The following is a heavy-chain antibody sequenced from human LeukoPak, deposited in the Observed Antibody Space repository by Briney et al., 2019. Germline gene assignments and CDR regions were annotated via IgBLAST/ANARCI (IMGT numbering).Heavy chain of an antibody. J-gene: IGHJ5*02. V-gene: IGHV1-69*04. CDR1: GGTFSSYA. CDR3: ARAKGDVVVPAARSARWFDP. D-gene: IGHD2-2*01. Sequence: SVKVSCKASGGTFSSYAISWVRQAPGQGLEWMGRIIPILGIANYAQKFQGRVTITADKSTSTAYMELRSLRSDDTAVYYCARAKGDVVVPAARSARWFDPWGQGTLVTVSS. CDR2: IIPILGIA.